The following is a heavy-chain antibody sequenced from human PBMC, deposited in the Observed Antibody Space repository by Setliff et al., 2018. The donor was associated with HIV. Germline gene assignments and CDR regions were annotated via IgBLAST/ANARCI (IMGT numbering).Heavy chain of an antibody. D-gene: IGHD6-19*01. Sequence: PGGSLRLSCAASGFTFSDHYMDWVRQAPGKGLEWIGSIYHSGSTYYNPSLKSRVTISIDTSKNQFSLKLNSVTAADTAMYYCARDGGSSGWYFVLGYSDYWGPGTLVTVSS. J-gene: IGHJ4*02. CDR1: GFTFSDHY. CDR3: ARDGGSSGWYFVLGYSDY. V-gene: IGHV4-38-2*02. CDR2: IYHSGST.